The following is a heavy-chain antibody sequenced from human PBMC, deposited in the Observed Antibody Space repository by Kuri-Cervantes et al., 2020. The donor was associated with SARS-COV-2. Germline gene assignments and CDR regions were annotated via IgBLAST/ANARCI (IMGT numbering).Heavy chain of an antibody. J-gene: IGHJ3*02. Sequence: GGSLRLSCTASGFTFGDYAMSWVRQAPGKGLEWVGFIRSKAYGGTTEHAASVKGRFSISRDDSKSIAYLQMNSLKTEDTAVYYCTRELVVPAAIYPDAFDIWGQGTMVTVSS. V-gene: IGHV3-49*04. D-gene: IGHD2-2*02. CDR2: IRSKAYGGTT. CDR3: TRELVVPAAIYPDAFDI. CDR1: GFTFGDYA.